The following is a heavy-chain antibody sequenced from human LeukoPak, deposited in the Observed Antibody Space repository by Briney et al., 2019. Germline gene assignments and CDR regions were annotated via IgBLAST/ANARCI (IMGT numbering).Heavy chain of an antibody. V-gene: IGHV1-46*01. CDR1: GYTFTSYY. Sequence: ASVKVSCKASGYTFTSYYMHWGRQAPGQGLEWMGIINPSGVSTTYAQKFQGRVTMTRDTSTSTVYMELSSMRSEDTAVYYCARVSGGGYYDSSGYYYFDYWGQGTLVTVSS. D-gene: IGHD3-22*01. CDR2: INPSGVST. CDR3: ARVSGGGYYDSSGYYYFDY. J-gene: IGHJ4*02.